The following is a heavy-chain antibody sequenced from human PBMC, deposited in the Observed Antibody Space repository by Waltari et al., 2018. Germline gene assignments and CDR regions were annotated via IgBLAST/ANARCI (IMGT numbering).Heavy chain of an antibody. D-gene: IGHD3-3*01. V-gene: IGHV1-18*01. Sequence: QVQLVQTGAEVKKPGASVKVSCKASGYTFMQYGISWVRQAPGQGLEWMGWISGYNGNTKYAQKFQGRVTWTTDTSTNTAYMELRSLRSDDTAVFYCARGDYDFWTGYSAFDYWGRGTLVTVSS. J-gene: IGHJ4*02. CDR2: ISGYNGNT. CDR1: GYTFMQYG. CDR3: ARGDYDFWTGYSAFDY.